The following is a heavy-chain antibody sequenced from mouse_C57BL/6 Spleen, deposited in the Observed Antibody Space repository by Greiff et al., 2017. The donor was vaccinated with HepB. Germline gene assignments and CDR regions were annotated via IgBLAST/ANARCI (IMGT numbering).Heavy chain of an antibody. CDR3: ARGSSTMVTTDYFDY. CDR1: GYAFSSYW. J-gene: IGHJ2*01. Sequence: VQLVESGAELVKPGASVKISCKASGYAFSSYWMNWVKQRPGKGLEWIGQIYPGDGDTNYNGKFKGKATLTADKSSSTAYMQLSSLTSEDSAVYFCARGSSTMVTTDYFDYWGQGTTLTVSS. V-gene: IGHV1-80*01. CDR2: IYPGDGDT. D-gene: IGHD2-2*01.